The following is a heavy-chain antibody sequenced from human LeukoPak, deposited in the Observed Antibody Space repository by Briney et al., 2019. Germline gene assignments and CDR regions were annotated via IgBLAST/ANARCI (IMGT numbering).Heavy chain of an antibody. V-gene: IGHV1-2*02. J-gene: IGHJ4*02. Sequence: ASVKVSCKASGYTFSGYYMHWVRQAPGQGLEWMGWINPNSGGTNYAQKFQGRVTMTRDTSISTAYMELSRLRSDDTAVYYCARTPFMELAVDYWGQGTLVTVSS. CDR2: INPNSGGT. CDR1: GYTFSGYY. CDR3: ARTPFMELAVDY. D-gene: IGHD3-3*01.